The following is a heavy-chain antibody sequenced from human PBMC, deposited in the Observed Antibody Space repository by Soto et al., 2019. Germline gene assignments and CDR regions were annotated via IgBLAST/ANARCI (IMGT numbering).Heavy chain of an antibody. D-gene: IGHD3-10*01. CDR2: ISYDGSNK. V-gene: IGHV3-30-3*01. CDR3: ARPEYDSGIYPDY. J-gene: IGHJ4*02. CDR1: GFTFSSYA. Sequence: QVQLVESGGGVVQPGRSLRLSCAASGFTFSSYAMLWVRQAPGKGLEWVAVISYDGSNKYYADSVKGRFTISRDNSKNTLYLQMNSLRAEDTAVYYCARPEYDSGIYPDYWGQGTLVTVSS.